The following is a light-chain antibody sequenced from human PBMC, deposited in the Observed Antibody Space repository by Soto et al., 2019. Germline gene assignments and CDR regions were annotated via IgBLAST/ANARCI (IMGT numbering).Light chain of an antibody. J-gene: IGLJ2*01. Sequence: QSALTQPASVSGSPGQSITISCTGTSSDVGSYNLVSWYQQHPGKAPKLMIYEGSKRPSGVSNRFSGSKSGNTASLTISGLQAEDEADYYCCSYTSISTSAVFGGGTKVTVL. CDR1: SSDVGSYNL. CDR3: CSYTSISTSAV. CDR2: EGS. V-gene: IGLV2-14*02.